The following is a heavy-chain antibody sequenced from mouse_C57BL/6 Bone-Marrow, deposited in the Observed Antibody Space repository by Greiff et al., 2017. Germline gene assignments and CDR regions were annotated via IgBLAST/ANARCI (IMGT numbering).Heavy chain of an antibody. CDR1: GYTFTSYW. J-gene: IGHJ3*01. CDR3: ARRLYYGNYGFAY. V-gene: IGHV1-64*01. CDR2: IHPNSGST. Sequence: QVHVKQPGAELVKPGASVKLSCKASGYTFTSYWMHWVKQRPGQGLEWIGMIHPNSGSTNYNEKFKSKATLTVDKSSSTAYMQLSSLTSEDSAVYYCARRLYYGNYGFAYWGQGTLVTVSA. D-gene: IGHD2-1*01.